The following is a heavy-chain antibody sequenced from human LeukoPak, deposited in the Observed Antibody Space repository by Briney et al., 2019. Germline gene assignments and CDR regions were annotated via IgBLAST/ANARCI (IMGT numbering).Heavy chain of an antibody. CDR1: GYTLTSYG. V-gene: IGHV1-18*01. CDR3: ARGGGSLLQGRYYYYYMDV. J-gene: IGHJ6*03. CDR2: ISAYNGNT. Sequence: ASVKVSCKASGYTLTSYGISWVRQAPGQGLEWMGWISAYNGNTNYAQKLQGRVTMTTDTSTSTAYMELRSLRSDDTAVYYCARGGGSLLQGRYYYYYMDVWGKGTTVTVSS. D-gene: IGHD1-26*01.